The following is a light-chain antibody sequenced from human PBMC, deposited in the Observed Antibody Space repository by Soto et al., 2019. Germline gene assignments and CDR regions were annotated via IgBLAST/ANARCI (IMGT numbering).Light chain of an antibody. CDR3: QQYYSPPLS. CDR1: QSLLFSSNNKNY. CDR2: WAS. J-gene: IGKJ4*01. V-gene: IGKV4-1*01. Sequence: DIVMTQSPDSLAGSLGERATINCKSSQSLLFSSNNKNYLAGYQQKGGQPPKLLIYWASTRESGVPDRFSGSGDGTDFALTITSLKAEDVAVYYCQQYYSPPLSFGGGTKVEIK.